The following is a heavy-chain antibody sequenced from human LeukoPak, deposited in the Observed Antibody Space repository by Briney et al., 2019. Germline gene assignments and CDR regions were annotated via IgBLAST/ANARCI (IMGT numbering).Heavy chain of an antibody. D-gene: IGHD3-22*01. CDR3: ARGPYSYDSSGAFDI. V-gene: IGHV4-4*07. CDR2: IYTSGST. J-gene: IGHJ3*02. CDR1: GGSISSYY. Sequence: SETLSLTCTVSGGSISSYYWSWIRQPAGKGLEWIGRIYTSGSTNYNPSLKSRVTMSVDTSKNQFSLKLSSVTAADTAVYFCARGPYSYDSSGAFDIWGQGTMITVSS.